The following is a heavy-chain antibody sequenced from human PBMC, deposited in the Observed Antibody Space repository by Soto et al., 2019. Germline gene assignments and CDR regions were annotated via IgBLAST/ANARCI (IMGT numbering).Heavy chain of an antibody. CDR3: ARVLYYDFWSGYQKSNWFDP. V-gene: IGHV4-4*02. Sequence: PSETLSLTCAVSGGSISSSNWWSWVRQPPGKGLECIGEIYHSGSTNYNPSLKSRVTISVDKSKNQFSLKLSSVTAADTAVYYCARVLYYDFWSGYQKSNWFDPWGQGTLVTVS. D-gene: IGHD3-3*01. CDR1: GGSISSSNW. J-gene: IGHJ5*02. CDR2: IYHSGST.